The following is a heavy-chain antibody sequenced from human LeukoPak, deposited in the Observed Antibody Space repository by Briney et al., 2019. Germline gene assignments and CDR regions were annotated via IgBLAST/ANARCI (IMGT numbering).Heavy chain of an antibody. Sequence: GGSLSLPCAASGFTFSSYEMNWVRQAPGKGLEWVSYISSSGSTIYYADSVKGRFTISRHNAKNSLYLQMNSLRAEDTAVYYCARADIYYYDSSGYSVCFDYWGQGCLVGVSS. V-gene: IGHV3-48*03. D-gene: IGHD3-22*01. J-gene: IGHJ4*02. CDR2: ISSSGSTI. CDR3: ARADIYYYDSSGYSVCFDY. CDR1: GFTFSSYE.